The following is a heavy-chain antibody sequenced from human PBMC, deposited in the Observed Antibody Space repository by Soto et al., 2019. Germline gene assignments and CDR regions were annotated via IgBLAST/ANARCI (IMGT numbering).Heavy chain of an antibody. D-gene: IGHD4-17*01. CDR2: ISQSGST. V-gene: IGHV4-4*02. J-gene: IGHJ4*02. Sequence: QVQLQESGPGLVKPSGTLSLTCAVSGDSISSNNCWNWVRQPPGKGLEWIGEISQSGSTNYNPSLRGRVTISVEKSKKFFPLKLDSVTGADTAVYYCARAVSGIQAVDYWGQGTLVTVSS. CDR1: GDSISSNNC. CDR3: ARAVSGIQAVDY.